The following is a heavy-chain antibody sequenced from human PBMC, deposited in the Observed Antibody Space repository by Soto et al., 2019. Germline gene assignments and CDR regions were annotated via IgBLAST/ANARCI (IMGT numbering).Heavy chain of an antibody. Sequence: VGSLRLSCAASGFTFSSYRMHWVRQAPGKGMVWVSRINSDGSSTSYADSVKGRFTISRDNAKNTLYLQMNSQRAEDTAVYYCARDPADPYYYYSMDVWGQGTTVTVSS. V-gene: IGHV3-74*01. CDR1: GFTFSSYR. J-gene: IGHJ6*02. CDR3: ARDPADPYYYYSMDV. CDR2: INSDGSST.